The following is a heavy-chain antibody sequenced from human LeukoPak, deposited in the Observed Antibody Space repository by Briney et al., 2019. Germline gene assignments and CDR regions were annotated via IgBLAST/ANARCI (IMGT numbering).Heavy chain of an antibody. V-gene: IGHV1-69*13. CDR1: GGTFSSYA. CDR3: ARDHGTVSIYYYYGMDV. Sequence: ASVKVSCKASGGTFSSYAISWVRQAPGQGLEWMGGIIPIFGTANYAQKFQGRVTITADESTSTAYMELSSLRSEDTAVYYCARDHGTVSIYYYYGMDVWGQGTTVTVSS. CDR2: IIPIFGTA. J-gene: IGHJ6*02. D-gene: IGHD4-17*01.